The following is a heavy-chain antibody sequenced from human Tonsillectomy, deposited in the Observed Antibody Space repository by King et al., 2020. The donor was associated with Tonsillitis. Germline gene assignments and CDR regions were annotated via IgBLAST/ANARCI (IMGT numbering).Heavy chain of an antibody. J-gene: IGHJ4*02. CDR1: GFTFSKWG. V-gene: IGHV3-33*01. Sequence: VQLVESGGGAVQPGRSLRLSCAASGFTFSKWGMHWVRQAPGKGLEWVAVIWYDGSNKYYADSVKGRCTISRDNSKNTLYLQLHSLRAEDTAVYYCARGDDYIPLDYWGQGTLVAVSS. CDR2: IWYDGSNK. CDR3: ARGDDYIPLDY. D-gene: IGHD4-11*01.